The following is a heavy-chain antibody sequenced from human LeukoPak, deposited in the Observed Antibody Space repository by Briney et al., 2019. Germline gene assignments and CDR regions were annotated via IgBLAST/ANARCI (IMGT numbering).Heavy chain of an antibody. CDR2: IYTSGST. D-gene: IGHD3-10*01. Sequence: PSETLSLTCTVSGGSISSGSYYWSWIRRPAGKGLEWIGRIYTSGSTNYNPSLKSRVTISVDTSKNQFSLKLSSVTAADTAVYYCARDRIGDPTDAFDIWGQGTMVTVSS. V-gene: IGHV4-61*02. CDR1: GGSISSGSYY. J-gene: IGHJ3*02. CDR3: ARDRIGDPTDAFDI.